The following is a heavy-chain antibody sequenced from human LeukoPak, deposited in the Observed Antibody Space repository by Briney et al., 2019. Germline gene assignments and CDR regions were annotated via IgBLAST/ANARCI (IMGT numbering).Heavy chain of an antibody. V-gene: IGHV4-30-2*01. CDR3: ARGMAVAGTRWFDP. CDR2: IYHSGST. Sequence: SQTLSLTCAVSGGSISSGGYSWSWIRQPPGKGLEWIGYIYHSGSTYYNPSLKSRVTISVDRSKNQFSLKLSSVTAADTAVYYCARGMAVAGTRWFDPWGQGTLVTVSS. D-gene: IGHD6-19*01. J-gene: IGHJ5*02. CDR1: GGSISSGGYS.